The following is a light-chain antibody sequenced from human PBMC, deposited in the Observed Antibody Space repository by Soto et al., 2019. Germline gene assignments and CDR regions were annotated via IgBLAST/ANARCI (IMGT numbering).Light chain of an antibody. CDR2: AAS. J-gene: IGKJ4*01. CDR3: QQYGSSRFA. V-gene: IGKV1-39*01. CDR1: QSICSY. Sequence: DIQMTQSPSSLSASVGDRVTITCRASQSICSYLNWYQQKPGKAPKLLIYAASSLQSGVPSRFSGSGSGTDFTLTISRLEPEDFAVYYCQQYGSSRFAFGGGTKVDIK.